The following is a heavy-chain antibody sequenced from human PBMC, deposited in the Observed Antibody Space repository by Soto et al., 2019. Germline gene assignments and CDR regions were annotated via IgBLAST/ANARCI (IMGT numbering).Heavy chain of an antibody. V-gene: IGHV3-33*01. CDR3: ARDGEVGTIFGVVNYFDY. CDR1: GFTFSSYG. J-gene: IGHJ4*02. Sequence: GGSLRLSCAASGFTFSSYGMHWVRQAPGKGLEWVAVIWCDGSNKYYADSVKGRFTISRDNSKNTLYLQMNSLRAEDTAVYYCARDGEVGTIFGVVNYFDYWGQGTLVTVSS. CDR2: IWCDGSNK. D-gene: IGHD3-3*01.